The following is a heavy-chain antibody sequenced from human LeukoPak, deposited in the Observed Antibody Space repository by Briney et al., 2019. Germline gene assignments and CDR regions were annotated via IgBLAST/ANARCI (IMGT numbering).Heavy chain of an antibody. D-gene: IGHD2-2*01. CDR3: ARGLKGYCSSTSCYFGDY. CDR1: GFTFDDYT. Sequence: GGSLRLSCAASGFTFDDYTMHWVRQAPGKGLEWVSGISWNSGSIGYADSVKGRFTISRDNAKNSLYLQMNSLRAEDTAVYYCARGLKGYCSSTSCYFGDYWGQGTLVTVSS. CDR2: ISWNSGSI. V-gene: IGHV3-9*01. J-gene: IGHJ4*02.